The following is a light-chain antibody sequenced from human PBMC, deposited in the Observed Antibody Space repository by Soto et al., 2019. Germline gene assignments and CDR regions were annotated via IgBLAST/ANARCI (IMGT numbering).Light chain of an antibody. CDR2: DVS. J-gene: IGKJ1*01. CDR1: QRISGS. V-gene: IGKV1-5*01. Sequence: DIQMTQSPSTLSASVGDRITITCRASQRISGSLAWCQHRPGETPKLLIYDVSTLESGVPSRFSGFGSGTEFPLSISGLQPDDFGTYYCQQYYMGWTFGQGTKVDIK. CDR3: QQYYMGWT.